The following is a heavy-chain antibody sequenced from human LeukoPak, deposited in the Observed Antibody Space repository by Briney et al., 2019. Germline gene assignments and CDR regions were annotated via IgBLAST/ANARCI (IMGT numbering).Heavy chain of an antibody. J-gene: IGHJ4*02. Sequence: GGSLRLSCAASGFTFSSYSMNWVRQAPGKGLEWVANIKQSGSEKYYVDSVKGRFTISRDNVKNSLYLQMNSLRIEDAAVYYCMGGRGWLPENWGQGTLVTVSS. CDR2: IKQSGSEK. V-gene: IGHV3-7*01. CDR3: MGGRGWLPEN. D-gene: IGHD3-22*01. CDR1: GFTFSSYS.